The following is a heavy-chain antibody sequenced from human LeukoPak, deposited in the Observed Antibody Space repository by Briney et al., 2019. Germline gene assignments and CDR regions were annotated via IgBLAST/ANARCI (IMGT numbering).Heavy chain of an antibody. CDR3: AREVPLRLGSGSYYEEDYFDY. CDR2: IYYSGST. D-gene: IGHD3-10*01. V-gene: IGHV4-61*01. J-gene: IGHJ4*02. Sequence: SETLSLTCTVSGGSVSSGSYYWSWIRQPPGKGREWIGYIYYSGSTNCNPSLKSRVTISVDTSKNQFSLKLSSVTAADTAVYYCAREVPLRLGSGSYYEEDYFDYWGQGTLVTVSS. CDR1: GGSVSSGSYY.